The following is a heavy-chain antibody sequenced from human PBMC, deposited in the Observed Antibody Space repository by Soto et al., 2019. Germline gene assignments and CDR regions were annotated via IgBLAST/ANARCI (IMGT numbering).Heavy chain of an antibody. CDR3: ATIAVAGDFDY. Sequence: QLQLQESGPGLVKPSETPSLTCTVSGGSISSSSYYWGWIRQPPGKGLEWIGSIYYSGSTYYNPSLKSRVTISVDTSKNQFSLKLSSVTAADTAVYYCATIAVAGDFDYWGQGTLVTVSS. CDR1: GGSISSSSYY. CDR2: IYYSGST. D-gene: IGHD6-19*01. J-gene: IGHJ4*02. V-gene: IGHV4-39*05.